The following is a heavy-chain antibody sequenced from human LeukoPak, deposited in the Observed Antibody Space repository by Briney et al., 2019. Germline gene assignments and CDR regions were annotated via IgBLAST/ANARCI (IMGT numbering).Heavy chain of an antibody. J-gene: IGHJ4*02. V-gene: IGHV3-23*01. CDR3: AKDANYYDSSGYLIPFDY. Sequence: PGGSRGLSCSASGFTFSRFAMTWVRQLPGRGLEWVSSISGNGHQTYYADSVKGRFSVSRDNSKNILYLQMDSLRADDSALYYCAKDANYYDSSGYLIPFDYWGQGTLVTVSS. CDR1: GFTFSRFA. D-gene: IGHD3-22*01. CDR2: ISGNGHQT.